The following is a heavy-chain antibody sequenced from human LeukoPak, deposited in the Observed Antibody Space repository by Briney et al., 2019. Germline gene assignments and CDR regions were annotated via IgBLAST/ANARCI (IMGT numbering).Heavy chain of an antibody. CDR1: GFSFDDSG. D-gene: IGHD1-26*01. CDR3: VRRVYSGSSYYFDY. Sequence: GGSLRLSCAASGFSFDDSGMSWVRQDPGKGPEWVAGINWSGESTAYADSVKGRFTISSDNAKNSLFLQMNSLRAEDTALYYCVRRVYSGSSYYFDYWGQGTLVTVSS. J-gene: IGHJ4*02. V-gene: IGHV3-20*04. CDR2: INWSGEST.